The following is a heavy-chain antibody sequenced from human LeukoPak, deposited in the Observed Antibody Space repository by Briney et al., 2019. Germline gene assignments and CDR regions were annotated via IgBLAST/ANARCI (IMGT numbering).Heavy chain of an antibody. V-gene: IGHV3-21*04. CDR3: ASEGYYGSGSYYNVAFDY. Sequence: PGGSLRLSCAASGFTFSSYSMNWARQAPGKGLEWVSSINSDSIWIYYADSVRGRFTISRDNSKNTLYLQMNSLRAEDTAVYYCASEGYYGSGSYYNVAFDYWGQGTLVTVSS. J-gene: IGHJ4*02. CDR2: INSDSIWI. D-gene: IGHD3-10*01. CDR1: GFTFSSYS.